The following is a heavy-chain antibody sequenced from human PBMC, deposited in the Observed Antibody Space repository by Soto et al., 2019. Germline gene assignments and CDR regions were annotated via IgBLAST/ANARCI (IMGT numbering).Heavy chain of an antibody. Sequence: SVKVSCKASGGTFSSYAISWVRQAPGQGLEWMGGIISIFGTANYAQKFQGRVAITADQSTRTSYMHLSNLRSDDTAVYYCASDDGPHGGSYSHNYWGQGTLVTVSS. CDR2: IISIFGTA. CDR1: GGTFSSYA. J-gene: IGHJ4*01. D-gene: IGHD1-26*01. CDR3: ASDDGPHGGSYSHNY. V-gene: IGHV1-69*13.